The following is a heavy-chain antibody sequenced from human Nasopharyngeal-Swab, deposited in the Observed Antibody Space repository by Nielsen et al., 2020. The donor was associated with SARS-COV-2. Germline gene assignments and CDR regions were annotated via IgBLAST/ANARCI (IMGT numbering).Heavy chain of an antibody. D-gene: IGHD6-13*01. CDR1: GFSFSTHA. CDR2: LGVGGGPT. Sequence: GESLKISCAASGFSFSTHAMTWIRQAPGKGLEWVSSLGVGGGPTYYADSAKGRFTISSDNSKNTLYLQMNSLRAEDTALYYCATRPDSSWHPYCFDYWGRGTLVTVSS. J-gene: IGHJ4*02. V-gene: IGHV3-23*01. CDR3: ATRPDSSWHPYCFDY.